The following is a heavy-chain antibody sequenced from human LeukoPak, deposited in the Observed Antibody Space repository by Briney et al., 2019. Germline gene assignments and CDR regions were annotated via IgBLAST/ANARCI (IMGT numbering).Heavy chain of an antibody. V-gene: IGHV3-30*19. Sequence: GGSLRLSCAASGFTFSSYGMHWVRQAPGKGLEWVAVISYDGSNKYYADSVKGRFTISRDNSKNTLYLQMNSLRAEDTAVYYCARTTGAFVVVPAAIFDWGQGTLVTVSS. CDR2: ISYDGSNK. D-gene: IGHD2-2*02. J-gene: IGHJ4*02. CDR1: GFTFSSYG. CDR3: ARTTGAFVVVPAAIFD.